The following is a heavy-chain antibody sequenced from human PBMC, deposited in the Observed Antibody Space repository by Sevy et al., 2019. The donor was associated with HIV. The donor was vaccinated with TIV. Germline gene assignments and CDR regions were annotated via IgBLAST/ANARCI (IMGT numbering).Heavy chain of an antibody. D-gene: IGHD3-22*01. CDR1: GGSNSSYY. V-gene: IGHV4-59*01. J-gene: IGHJ4*02. CDR2: IYHRGNT. Sequence: SETLSLTCSVSGGSNSSYYWSWIRQPPGKGLEWIGYIYHRGNTNYNPSLKSRVTISVDTSKNQFTLRLSSVTAADTAVYYCSSSGYNDDGRGYYYFDYWGQGTLVTVSS. CDR3: SSSGYNDDGRGYYYFDY.